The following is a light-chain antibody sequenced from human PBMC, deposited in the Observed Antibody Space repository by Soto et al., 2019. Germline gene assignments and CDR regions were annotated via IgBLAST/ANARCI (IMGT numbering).Light chain of an antibody. CDR3: VLYMGRGISV. CDR1: SGSVSTSHH. J-gene: IGLJ2*01. CDR2: STN. Sequence: QAVVTQEPSFSVSPGGTVTLTCGLSSGSVSTSHHPSWYQQTPGQAPRTLIYSTNIRSSGVPDRFSGSVVGNKAALTITGAQADDECDYYCVLYMGRGISVFGGGTKVTVL. V-gene: IGLV8-61*01.